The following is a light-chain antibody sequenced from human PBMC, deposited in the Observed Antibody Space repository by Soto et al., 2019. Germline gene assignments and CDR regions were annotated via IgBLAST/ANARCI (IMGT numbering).Light chain of an antibody. J-gene: IGLJ2*01. V-gene: IGLV2-11*01. CDR1: SGDVGGYNF. Sequence: QSALTQPRSVSGSPGQSVTISCTGTSGDVGGYNFVSWYQQHPGKAPTLMIFDVSQRPSGVPDRFSGSKSGNTASLTISGLQADDEADYYCATWDGSLPGEVFGGGTKLTVL. CDR2: DVS. CDR3: ATWDGSLPGEV.